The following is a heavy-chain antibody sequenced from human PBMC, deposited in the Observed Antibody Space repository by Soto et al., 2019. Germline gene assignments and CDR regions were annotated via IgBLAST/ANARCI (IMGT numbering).Heavy chain of an antibody. D-gene: IGHD4-17*01. CDR3: AKSYGDYVHAFDI. J-gene: IGHJ3*02. Sequence: PGGSLRLSCAASGFTFSSYAMSWVRQAPGKGLEWVSAISGSGGSTYYADSVKGRFTISRENSKNTLYLQMNSLRAEDTAVYYCAKSYGDYVHAFDIWGQGTMVTVSS. CDR1: GFTFSSYA. V-gene: IGHV3-23*01. CDR2: ISGSGGST.